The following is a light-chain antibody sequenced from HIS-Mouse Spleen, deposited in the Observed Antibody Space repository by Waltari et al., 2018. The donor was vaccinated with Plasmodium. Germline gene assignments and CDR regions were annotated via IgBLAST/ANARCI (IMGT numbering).Light chain of an antibody. CDR1: ALPKKY. CDR3: YSTDSSGNHRV. V-gene: IGLV3-10*01. J-gene: IGLJ3*02. Sequence: SYELTQPPSVSVSPGQTARITCSGDALPKKYAYWYQQKSGQAPVLVINEDSKRPSGMPGRCSGSSSGTMATLTISGAQVEDEADYYGYSTDSSGNHRVFGGGTKLTVL. CDR2: EDS.